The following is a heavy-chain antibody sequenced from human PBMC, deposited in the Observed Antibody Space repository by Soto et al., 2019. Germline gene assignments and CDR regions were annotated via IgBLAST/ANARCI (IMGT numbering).Heavy chain of an antibody. CDR2: ISTYNGNT. Sequence: QVQLEQSGAEVKKPGASVKVSCKASGYTFSSYGLSWVRQAPGQGLEWMGWISTYNGNTKYAQKFQGRVTMTTDTSTSTAYMEVRSLRSDVTAMYYCARGVVVVPATMFRYFDLWGRGTLVTVSS. CDR1: GYTFSSYG. J-gene: IGHJ2*01. D-gene: IGHD2-2*01. V-gene: IGHV1-18*01. CDR3: ARGVVVVPATMFRYFDL.